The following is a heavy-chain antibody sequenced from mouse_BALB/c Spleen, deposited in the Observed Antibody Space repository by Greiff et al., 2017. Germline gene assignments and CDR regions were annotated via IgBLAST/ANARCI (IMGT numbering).Heavy chain of an antibody. D-gene: IGHD3-1*01. J-gene: IGHJ4*01. CDR3: ARDGRAGAMDY. V-gene: IGHV5-9-4*01. CDR1: GFTFSSYA. CDR2: ISSGGSYT. Sequence: DVMLVESGGGLVKPGGSLKLSCAASGFTFSSYAMSWVRQSPEKRLEWVAEISSGGSYTYYPDTVTGRFTISRDNAKNTLYLEMSSLRSEDTAMYYCARDGRAGAMDYWGQGTSVTVSS.